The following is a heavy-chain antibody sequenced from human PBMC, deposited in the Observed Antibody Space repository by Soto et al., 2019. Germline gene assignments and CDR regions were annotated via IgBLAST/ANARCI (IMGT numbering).Heavy chain of an antibody. Sequence: QVPLLQSGAEVKKPGASVKVSCKASGYTFTTYGISWVRQAPGQGLEWMGWINTYIGNTNYAQRLQGRVTVTADTSTSTAYMELRSLRSDDTAVYYCARYSGSSLYGFDIWGQGTTVTVSS. CDR3: ARYSGSSLYGFDI. CDR2: INTYIGNT. CDR1: GYTFTTYG. V-gene: IGHV1-18*04. D-gene: IGHD1-26*01. J-gene: IGHJ3*02.